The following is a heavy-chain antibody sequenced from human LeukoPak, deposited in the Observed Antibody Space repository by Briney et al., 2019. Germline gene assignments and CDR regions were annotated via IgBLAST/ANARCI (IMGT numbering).Heavy chain of an antibody. J-gene: IGHJ4*02. CDR3: ARDRYLTITMMRGTLRP. Sequence: ASVKVSCKASGYTFTSYAMHWVRQAPGQGLEWMGWISAYNGNTNYAQKLQGRVTMTTDTSTSTAYMELRSLRSDDTAVYYCARDRYLTITMMRGTLRPWGQGTLVTVSS. D-gene: IGHD3-22*01. CDR1: GYTFTSYA. V-gene: IGHV1-18*01. CDR2: ISAYNGNT.